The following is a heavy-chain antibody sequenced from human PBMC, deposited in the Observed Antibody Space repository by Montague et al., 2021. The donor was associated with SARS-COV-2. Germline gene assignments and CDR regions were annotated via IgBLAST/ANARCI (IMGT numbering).Heavy chain of an antibody. CDR3: ARSPEPMIILFITSLSWYFDF. V-gene: IGHV4-31*03. CDR1: GGSISSGVYY. CDR2: IYYSGST. J-gene: IGHJ2*01. D-gene: IGHD3-22*01. Sequence: TLSLTCTVSGGSISSGVYYWSWIRQHPGKGLEWIGYIYYSGSTYYNPSLKTRATISVDTSKNQFSLKMSSVTAADTAVYYCARSPEPMIILFITSLSWYFDFWGLGTLVTVSS.